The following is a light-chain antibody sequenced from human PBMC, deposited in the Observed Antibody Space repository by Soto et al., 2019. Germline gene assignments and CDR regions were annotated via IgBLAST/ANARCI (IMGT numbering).Light chain of an antibody. CDR2: GTS. CDR3: QQYNNWPPMST. J-gene: IGKJ2*01. CDR1: QNVGRN. Sequence: EIVMTQSPDTLSVSPGERATLSCRASQNVGRNVAWYQQRPGQAPRLLIHGTSTRAADIPARFSGSVSGTEFTLTINRLQHEDFVIYYCQQYNNWPPMSTFGQGTKLEMK. V-gene: IGKV3-15*01.